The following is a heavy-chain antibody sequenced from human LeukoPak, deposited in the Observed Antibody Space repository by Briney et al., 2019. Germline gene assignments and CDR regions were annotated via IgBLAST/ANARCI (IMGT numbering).Heavy chain of an antibody. D-gene: IGHD3-10*01. CDR1: GGSISSGSYY. V-gene: IGHV4-61*02. Sequence: SETLSLTCTVSGGSISSGSYYWSWIRQPAGRGLEWIGRIYTSGSTNYNPSLKSRVTISEDTSKNQFSLKLSSVTAADTAVYYCARGRFGGNNWFDPWGQGTLVTVSS. CDR2: IYTSGST. J-gene: IGHJ5*02. CDR3: ARGRFGGNNWFDP.